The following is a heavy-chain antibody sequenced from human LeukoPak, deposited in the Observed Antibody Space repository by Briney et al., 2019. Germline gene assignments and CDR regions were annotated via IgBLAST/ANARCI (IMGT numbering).Heavy chain of an antibody. J-gene: IGHJ5*02. V-gene: IGHV3-23*01. CDR1: GYIFSSYA. Sequence: PGGSLRLSCAASGYIFSSYAMTWVRQAPGGGLEGVSSIDASGGSTYYADSEEGLVNISRDNSKNAFFLQINTLSAADTAVYYCAKGSCSGWYGWFAPWGQGTLVAVSS. CDR2: IDASGGST. D-gene: IGHD6-19*01. CDR3: AKGSCSGWYGWFAP.